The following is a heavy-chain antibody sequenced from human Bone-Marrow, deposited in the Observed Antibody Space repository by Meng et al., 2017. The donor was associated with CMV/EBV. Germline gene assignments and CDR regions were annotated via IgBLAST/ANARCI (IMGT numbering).Heavy chain of an antibody. CDR3: AREGVDYLNPFGY. CDR1: GYTFTSYD. J-gene: IGHJ4*02. Sequence: SVKVSCKASGYTFTSYDINWVRQATGQGLEWMGGIIPIFGTANYAQKFQGRVTITTDESTSTAYMELSSLRSEDTAVYYCAREGVDYLNPFGYWGQGTLVTVSS. V-gene: IGHV1-69*05. CDR2: IIPIFGTA. D-gene: IGHD4-11*01.